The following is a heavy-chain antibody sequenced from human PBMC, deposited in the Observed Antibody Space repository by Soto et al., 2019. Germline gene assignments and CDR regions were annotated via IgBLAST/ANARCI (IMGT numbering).Heavy chain of an antibody. CDR3: ARPGTFTNYYYGIDG. J-gene: IGHJ6*02. CDR2: MNPNSGNT. CDR1: GYTFTRYD. Sequence: VQLVQSGAEVKKPGASVKVYCKASGYTFTRYDINWVRQATGQGSEWMGWMNPNSGNTGDAQKFQGRVTMTSNTSISKAYMELSSLRSEATAVYYCARPGTFTNYYYGIDGWGQGTTVTVS. V-gene: IGHV1-8*01. D-gene: IGHD3-10*01.